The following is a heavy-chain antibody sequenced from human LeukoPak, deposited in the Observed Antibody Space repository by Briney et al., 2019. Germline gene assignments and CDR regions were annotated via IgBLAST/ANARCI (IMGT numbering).Heavy chain of an antibody. CDR2: INQDGSGE. CDR3: AKDPSFSIAAAGSDEGY. Sequence: PGGSLRLSCAGSGFTFSGSWMSWVRQAPGKGLEWVANINQDGSGEYYVDSVKGRFTISRDNSKNTLYLQMNSLRAEDTAVYYCAKDPSFSIAAAGSDEGYWGQGTLVTVSS. CDR1: GFTFSGSW. D-gene: IGHD6-13*01. V-gene: IGHV3-7*03. J-gene: IGHJ4*02.